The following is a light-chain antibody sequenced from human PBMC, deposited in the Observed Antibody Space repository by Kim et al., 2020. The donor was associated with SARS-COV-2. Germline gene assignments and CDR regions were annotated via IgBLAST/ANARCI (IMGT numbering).Light chain of an antibody. Sequence: QSIAMSCTGTRSVVGGYKYVSWYQQHPGKAPKLVIYEVSNRPSGVSNRFSGSKSGNTASLTISGLQAEDEADYYCSSYIRGSTNYVFGTGTKVTVL. V-gene: IGLV2-14*01. J-gene: IGLJ1*01. CDR1: RSVVGGYKY. CDR2: EVS. CDR3: SSYIRGSTNYV.